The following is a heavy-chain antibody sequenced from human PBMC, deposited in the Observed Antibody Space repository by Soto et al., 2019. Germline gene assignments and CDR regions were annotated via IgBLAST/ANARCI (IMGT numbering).Heavy chain of an antibody. D-gene: IGHD2-8*01. Sequence: QVQLQESGPGLAKPSQTLSLTCTVSGASLTSGNYYWTWIRHVPGKGLEWVGYIFNTGTSFATPSLRCRLLLSMDTSVNQFSLILGSVTAADTAVYYCARVLGYDDNGRFPAAFDLWGRGTLVTVSP. J-gene: IGHJ3*01. CDR3: ARVLGYDDNGRFPAAFDL. CDR2: IFNTGTS. CDR1: GASLTSGNYY. V-gene: IGHV4-30-4*01.